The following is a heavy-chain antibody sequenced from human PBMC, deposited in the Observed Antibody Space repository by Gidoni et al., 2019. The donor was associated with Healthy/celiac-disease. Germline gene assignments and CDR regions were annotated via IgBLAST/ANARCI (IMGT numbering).Heavy chain of an antibody. CDR3: ARVRHRFWSATGLDV. V-gene: IGHV3-53*04. D-gene: IGHD3-3*01. J-gene: IGHJ6*02. CDR1: GFTVRSNY. Sequence: EVQLVESGGGLVEPGGSLRLSCSASGFTVRSNYMSRVRQAPGKGLEWVSVIYSGGSTYYADSVKGRFTISSHNSKNTLYLQMNSLRAEDTAVYYCARVRHRFWSATGLDVWGQGTTVTVSS. CDR2: IYSGGST.